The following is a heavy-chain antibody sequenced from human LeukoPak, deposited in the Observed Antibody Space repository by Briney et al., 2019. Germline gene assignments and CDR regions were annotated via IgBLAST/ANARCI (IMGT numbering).Heavy chain of an antibody. CDR1: GFTFSSYG. V-gene: IGHV3-33*01. Sequence: GGSLRLSCAASGFTFSSYGMHWVRQAPGEGLEWVAVIWYDGTNKYYPDSVRGRFTISRDNSKNTLYLQMNSLRAEDTAVYYCAGSIAVAGTIDYWGQGTLVTVSS. CDR3: AGSIAVAGTIDY. D-gene: IGHD6-19*01. J-gene: IGHJ4*02. CDR2: IWYDGTNK.